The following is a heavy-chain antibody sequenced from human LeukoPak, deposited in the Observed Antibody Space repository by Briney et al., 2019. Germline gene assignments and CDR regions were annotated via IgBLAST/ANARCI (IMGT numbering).Heavy chain of an antibody. J-gene: IGHJ4*02. CDR2: ISGYNGNT. Sequence: SVKVSCKASRYTFTSYGIIWLQQAPPQAIEGMGWISGYNGNTKHAQKSKARFTLTTDTSTSTAYMELWSLRPDDTALYYCARGGWYYYVRNGYHLIANGGQGTLVTVSS. V-gene: IGHV1-18*01. CDR1: RYTFTSYG. D-gene: IGHD3-22*01. CDR3: ARGGWYYYVRNGYHLIAN.